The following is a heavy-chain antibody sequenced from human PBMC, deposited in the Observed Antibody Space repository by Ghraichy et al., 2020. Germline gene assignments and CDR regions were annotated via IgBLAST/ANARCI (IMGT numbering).Heavy chain of an antibody. V-gene: IGHV4-31*03. J-gene: IGHJ6*02. D-gene: IGHD5-12*01. CDR2: IYYSGST. CDR3: ARDPRVATYGMDA. CDR1: GGSISSGGYY. Sequence: SETLSLTCTVSGGSISSGGYYWSWIRQHPGKGLEWIGYIYYSGSTYYNPSLKSRVTISVDTSKNQFSLKLSSVTAADTAVYFCARDPRVATYGMDAWGQGTPVTVSS.